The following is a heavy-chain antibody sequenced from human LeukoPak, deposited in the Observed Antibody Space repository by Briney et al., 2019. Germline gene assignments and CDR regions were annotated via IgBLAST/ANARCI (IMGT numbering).Heavy chain of an antibody. CDR3: ARAPYYYGSGSYYYYYYGMDV. CDR2: RYTSGST. V-gene: IGHV4-4*07. J-gene: IGHJ6*02. CDR1: GCSIGSYY. Sequence: SETLSLTCTVSGCSIGSYYWSWIRQPAGKGLEWIGRRYTSGSTNYNPSLKSRVTMSVDTSKNQFSLKLSSVTAADTAVYSCARAPYYYGSGSYYYYYYGMDVWGQGTTVTVSS. D-gene: IGHD3-10*01.